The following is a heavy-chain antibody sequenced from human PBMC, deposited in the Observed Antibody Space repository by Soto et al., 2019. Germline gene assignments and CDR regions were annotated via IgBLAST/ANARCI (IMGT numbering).Heavy chain of an antibody. Sequence: EEQLLESGGGLVQPGGSLRLSCVDSRFSFSSYAMSWVRQAPGKGLEWVSSITSSGDRTHYADSVKGRFTISRDNAKNSLYLQMNSLRAEDTAVYYCARGGQQLIPNGWFDPWGQGTLVTVSS. CDR2: ITSSGDRT. V-gene: IGHV3-48*03. D-gene: IGHD6-13*01. CDR1: RFSFSSYA. J-gene: IGHJ5*02. CDR3: ARGGQQLIPNGWFDP.